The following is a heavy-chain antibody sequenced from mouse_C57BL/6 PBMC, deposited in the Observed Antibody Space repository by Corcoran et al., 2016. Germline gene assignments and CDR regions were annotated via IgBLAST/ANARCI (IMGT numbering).Heavy chain of an antibody. D-gene: IGHD4-1*01. CDR2: INTYSGVP. V-gene: IGHV9-3*01. Sequence: QIQLVQSGPELKKPGETVKISCKASGYTFTTYGMSWVKQAPGKGLKWMGWINTYSGVPTYADDFKGRFAFSLETSASTAYLQINNLKNEDTATYFCARLGPLYYYAMDYWGQGTSGTGSS. CDR3: ARLGPLYYYAMDY. CDR1: GYTFTTYG. J-gene: IGHJ4*01.